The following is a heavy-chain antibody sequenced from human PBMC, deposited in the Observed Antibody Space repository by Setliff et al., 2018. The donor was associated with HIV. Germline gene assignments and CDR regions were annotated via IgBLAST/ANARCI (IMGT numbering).Heavy chain of an antibody. CDR3: ARQSGYTRGWDIFGLVAGSFDI. Sequence: SETLSLTCTVSGVSTTSSSYYWAWIRQPPGKGLEWIGTIYYSGNTYYRPSLKSRVTVSIDTSKNQFSLRLNSVTAADTAVYYCARQSGYTRGWDIFGLVAGSFDIWGQGTMVTVSS. CDR2: IYYSGNT. CDR1: GVSTTSSSYY. V-gene: IGHV4-39*01. D-gene: IGHD3-3*01. J-gene: IGHJ3*02.